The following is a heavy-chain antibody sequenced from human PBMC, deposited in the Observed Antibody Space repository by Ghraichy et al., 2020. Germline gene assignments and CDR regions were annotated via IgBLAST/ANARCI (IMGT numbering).Heavy chain of an antibody. CDR3: ARRTSNWCFDL. D-gene: IGHD1-7*01. CDR1: GFTFGDYA. Sequence: GGSLRLSCAASGFTFGDYAMHWARQAPGKGLEWVSGISWNSDAIRYADSVRGRVTISRDNAKNSLYLQMTSLTPEDTALYFCARRTSNWCFDLCGRGTLVAVSS. V-gene: IGHV3-9*01. CDR2: ISWNSDAI. J-gene: IGHJ2*01.